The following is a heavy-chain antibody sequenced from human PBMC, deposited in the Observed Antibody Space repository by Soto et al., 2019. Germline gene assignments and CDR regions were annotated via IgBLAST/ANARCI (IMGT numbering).Heavy chain of an antibody. D-gene: IGHD3-10*01. CDR3: ARHDGSRSTDY. CDR1: GGSISSDY. CDR2: IHSGST. V-gene: IGHV4-59*08. J-gene: IGHJ4*02. Sequence: QVQLQESGPGLVKPSGTLSLTCTVSGGSISSDYWNWIRQPPGKGLEWIGYIHSGSTTYSASLRSRVTISVVTSKNQFSLKLSSVTAADTAVYFCARHDGSRSTDYRGQGTRVTVSS.